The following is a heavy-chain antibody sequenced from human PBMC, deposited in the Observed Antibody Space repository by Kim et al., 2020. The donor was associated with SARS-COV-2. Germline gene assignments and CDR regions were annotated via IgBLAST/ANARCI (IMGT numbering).Heavy chain of an antibody. V-gene: IGHV3-23*01. D-gene: IGHD3-10*02. J-gene: IGHJ4*02. CDR3: AKAECSRSYFDY. Sequence: THYADSVKGRITISRDNSKSTLYLQMNSLRAEDTAVYYCAKAECSRSYFDYWGQGTLVIVPS. CDR2: T.